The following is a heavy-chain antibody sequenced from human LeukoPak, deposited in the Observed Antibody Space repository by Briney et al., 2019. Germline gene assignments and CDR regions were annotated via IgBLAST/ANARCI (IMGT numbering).Heavy chain of an antibody. Sequence: GGSLRLSCAASGFNFDDYVMNWVRQAPGKGLEWVSSISSSSSYIYYADSVKGRFTISRDNAKNSLYLQMNSLRAEDTAVYYCARRLRYYFDYWGQGTLVTVSS. D-gene: IGHD3-16*01. CDR2: ISSSSSYI. CDR1: GFNFDDYV. J-gene: IGHJ4*02. CDR3: ARRLRYYFDY. V-gene: IGHV3-21*01.